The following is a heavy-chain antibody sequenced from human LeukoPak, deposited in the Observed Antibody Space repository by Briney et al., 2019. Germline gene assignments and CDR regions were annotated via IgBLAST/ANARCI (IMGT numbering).Heavy chain of an antibody. CDR1: GFTFSSYA. J-gene: IGHJ3*02. Sequence: GRSLRLSCAASGFTFSSYAMHWVRQAPGKGLEWVAVISYDGSNKYYADSVKGRFTISRDNSKNTLYLQMNSLRTEDTAVYYCARVTAQYAFDIWGQGTMVTVSS. V-gene: IGHV3-30-3*01. CDR3: ARVTAQYAFDI. D-gene: IGHD5-18*01. CDR2: ISYDGSNK.